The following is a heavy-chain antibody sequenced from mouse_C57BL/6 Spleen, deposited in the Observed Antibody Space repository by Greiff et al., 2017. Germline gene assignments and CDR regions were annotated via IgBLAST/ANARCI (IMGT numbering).Heavy chain of an antibody. CDR3: AREEVPYYFDY. D-gene: IGHD2-14*01. CDR1: GYTFTSYW. Sequence: QVQLQQPGAELVRPGSSVKLSCKASGYTFTSYWMDWVKQRPGQGLEWIGNIYPSDSETHYNQKFKDKATLTVYKSSSTAYMQLSSRTSEDSAVYYCAREEVPYYFDYWGQGTTLTVSS. J-gene: IGHJ2*01. V-gene: IGHV1-61*01. CDR2: IYPSDSET.